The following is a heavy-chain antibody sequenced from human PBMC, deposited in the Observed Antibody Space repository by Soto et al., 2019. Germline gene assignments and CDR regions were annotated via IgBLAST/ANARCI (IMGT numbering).Heavy chain of an antibody. D-gene: IGHD4-17*01. CDR2: ISSSGSTI. CDR1: GFTFSDYY. Sequence: KPGGSLRLSCAASGFTFSDYYMSWNRQAPGKGLEWVSYISSSGSTIYYADSVKGRFTISRDNAKNSLYLQMNSLRAEDTAVYYCAGSHDYGDNNYDYWGQGTLVTVSS. V-gene: IGHV3-11*01. J-gene: IGHJ4*02. CDR3: AGSHDYGDNNYDY.